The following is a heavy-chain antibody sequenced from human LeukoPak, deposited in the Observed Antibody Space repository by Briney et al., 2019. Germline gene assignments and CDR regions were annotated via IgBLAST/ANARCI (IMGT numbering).Heavy chain of an antibody. Sequence: GGSLRLSCAASGFTFSTYGMHWVRRAPGKGLEWVAFIRNDGSTKYYADSVRGRFTISRDNSKNTLYLQMNSLRAEDTALYYCARTYSSSWGIIDYWGQGTLVTVSS. J-gene: IGHJ4*02. V-gene: IGHV3-30*02. D-gene: IGHD2-2*01. CDR1: GFTFSTYG. CDR3: ARTYSSSWGIIDY. CDR2: IRNDGSTK.